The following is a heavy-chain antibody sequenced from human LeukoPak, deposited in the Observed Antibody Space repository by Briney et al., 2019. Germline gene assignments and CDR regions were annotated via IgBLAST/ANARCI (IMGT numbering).Heavy chain of an antibody. V-gene: IGHV3-53*01. J-gene: IGHJ6*03. CDR1: GFTVSSNY. Sequence: PGGSLRLSCAASGFTVSSNYMSWVRQAPGKGLEWVSIIYSGGSTFYADSVKGRFTISRDNAKNSLYLQMNSLRAEDTAVYYCARGGGLLWFGNYYYMDVWGKGTTVTISS. D-gene: IGHD3-10*01. CDR3: ARGGGLLWFGNYYYMDV. CDR2: IYSGGST.